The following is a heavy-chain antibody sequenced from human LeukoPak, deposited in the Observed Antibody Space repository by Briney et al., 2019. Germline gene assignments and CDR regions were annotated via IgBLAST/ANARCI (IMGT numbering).Heavy chain of an antibody. CDR3: ARYYYDSSGYQYFDY. Sequence: PGGSLRLSCAASGFTFSSYAMSWVRQAPGKGLEWVSAISGSGGSTYYADSVKGRFTISRDNSKNTLYLQMNSLRAEDTAVYYCARYYYDSSGYQYFDYWGQGTLVTVSS. V-gene: IGHV3-23*01. J-gene: IGHJ4*02. CDR1: GFTFSSYA. D-gene: IGHD3-22*01. CDR2: ISGSGGST.